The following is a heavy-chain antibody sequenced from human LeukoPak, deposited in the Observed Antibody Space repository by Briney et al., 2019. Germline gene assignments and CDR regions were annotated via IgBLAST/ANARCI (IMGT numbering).Heavy chain of an antibody. J-gene: IGHJ4*02. CDR2: IFPSGGEI. Sequence: GGSLRLSCAASGFTFSTFAMIWVRQPPGKGLEWVSSIFPSGGEIHYADSVKGRFTISRDNSKSTLSLQMNSLRAEDTAVYYCAKVDATIAGALDYWGQGTLVTVSS. D-gene: IGHD5-12*01. CDR3: AKVDATIAGALDY. V-gene: IGHV3-23*01. CDR1: GFTFSTFA.